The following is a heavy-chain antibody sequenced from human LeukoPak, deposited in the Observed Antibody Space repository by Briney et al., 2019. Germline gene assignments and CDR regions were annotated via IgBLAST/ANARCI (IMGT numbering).Heavy chain of an antibody. Sequence: GASVKVSCKASGYTFTSYGISWVRQAPGQGLEWMGWISAYNGNTNYAQKLQGRVTMTTDTSTSTVYMELSSLRSEDTAVYYCARDSPHGDYDFSYWGQGTLVTVSS. CDR2: ISAYNGNT. V-gene: IGHV1-18*01. J-gene: IGHJ4*02. CDR3: ARDSPHGDYDFSY. D-gene: IGHD4-17*01. CDR1: GYTFTSYG.